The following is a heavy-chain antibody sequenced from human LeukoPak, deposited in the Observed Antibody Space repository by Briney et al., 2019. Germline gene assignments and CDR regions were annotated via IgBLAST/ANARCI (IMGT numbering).Heavy chain of an antibody. V-gene: IGHV3-7*01. CDR1: GFTFSSYW. D-gene: IGHD4-17*01. CDR2: IKQDGSEK. J-gene: IGHJ5*02. CDR3: ARYNGDYVQNWFDP. Sequence: GGSLRLSCAASGFTFSSYWMSWVRQAPGKGLECVANIKQDGSEKYYVDSVKGRFTISRDNAKNSLYLQMNSLRAEDTAVYYCARYNGDYVQNWFDPWGQGTLVTVSS.